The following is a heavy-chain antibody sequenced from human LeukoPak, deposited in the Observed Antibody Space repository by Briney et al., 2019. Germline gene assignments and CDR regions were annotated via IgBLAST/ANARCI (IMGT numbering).Heavy chain of an antibody. V-gene: IGHV4-39*07. Sequence: SETLSLTCTVSGGSISSSSYYWGWIRQPPGKGLEWIGSIYYSGSTYYNPSLKSRVTISVDTSKNQFSLKLSSVTAADTAVYYCARVHGSGSYYNGDFDYWGQGTLVTVSS. CDR1: GGSISSSSYY. CDR3: ARVHGSGSYYNGDFDY. D-gene: IGHD3-10*01. CDR2: IYYSGST. J-gene: IGHJ4*02.